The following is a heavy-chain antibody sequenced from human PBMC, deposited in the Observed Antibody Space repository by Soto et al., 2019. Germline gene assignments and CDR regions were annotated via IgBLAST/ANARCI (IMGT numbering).Heavy chain of an antibody. D-gene: IGHD3-10*01. J-gene: IGHJ4*02. CDR2: IKSETDGGAT. CDR1: GFTFNNAW. Sequence: GGSLRLSCVASGFTFNNAWMTWVRQAPGKGLEWIGLIKSETDGGATESAAPLKGRFIISRDDSRDTLYLQMSSLRAEDTAVYYCAKRTSMSGNYYFDYWGQGTLVTVSS. CDR3: AKRTSMSGNYYFDY. V-gene: IGHV3-15*05.